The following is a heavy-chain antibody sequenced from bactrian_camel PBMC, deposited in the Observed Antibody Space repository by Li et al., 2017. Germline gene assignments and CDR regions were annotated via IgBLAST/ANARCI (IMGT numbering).Heavy chain of an antibody. CDR1: GFIFGDYT. J-gene: IGHJ4*01. CDR2: INSSGGNR. Sequence: VQLVESGGGLVQPGGSLRVSSVGTGFIFGDYTITWVRQAPGKALEWISDINSSGGNRNYADSVKGRFTISRDNGKNTGYLQMNSLKPEDTAVYYCVSYSLTYWGQGTQVTVS. V-gene: IGHV3S35*01. CDR3: VSYSLTY. D-gene: IGHD3*01.